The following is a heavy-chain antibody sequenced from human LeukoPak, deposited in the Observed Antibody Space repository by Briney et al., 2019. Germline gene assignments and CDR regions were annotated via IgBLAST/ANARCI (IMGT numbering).Heavy chain of an antibody. V-gene: IGHV3-48*03. CDR2: ISSSGSTI. J-gene: IGHJ4*02. D-gene: IGHD3-10*01. CDR1: GFTFSSYE. Sequence: GGSLRLSCAASGFTFSSYEMNWVRQAPGKGLEWVSYISSSGSTIYYADSVKGRFTISRDNAKNSLYLQMNSLRAEDTAVYYCAREPNYYGSGSGYFDYWGQGTLVTVSS. CDR3: AREPNYYGSGSGYFDY.